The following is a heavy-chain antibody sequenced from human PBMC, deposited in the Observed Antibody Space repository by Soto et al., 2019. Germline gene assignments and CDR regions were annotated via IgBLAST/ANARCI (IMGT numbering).Heavy chain of an antibody. CDR1: GYTFTSYG. Sequence: ASVKVSCKASGYTFTSYGISWVRQAPGQGLEWMGWISAYNGNTNYAQKLQGRVTMTRDTSTSTAYMELSSLRSEDTAVYYCARDIWRTVVVPAAIHYWGQGNLVPVSS. CDR3: ARDIWRTVVVPAAIHY. V-gene: IGHV1-18*01. CDR2: ISAYNGNT. D-gene: IGHD2-2*01. J-gene: IGHJ4*02.